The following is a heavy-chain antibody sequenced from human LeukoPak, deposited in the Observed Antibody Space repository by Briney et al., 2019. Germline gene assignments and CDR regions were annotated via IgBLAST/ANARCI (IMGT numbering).Heavy chain of an antibody. J-gene: IGHJ5*02. CDR2: ISYSGST. D-gene: IGHD1-26*01. Sequence: PSETLSLTCSVSGDSINTYYWNWIRQPPGKGLEWIGYISYSGSTNYNPSLKSRVTISVDTSKNQFSLKLSSVAAADTAVYYCARLNSASSLGWFDPWGQGTLVTVSS. CDR1: GDSINTYY. V-gene: IGHV4-59*08. CDR3: ARLNSASSLGWFDP.